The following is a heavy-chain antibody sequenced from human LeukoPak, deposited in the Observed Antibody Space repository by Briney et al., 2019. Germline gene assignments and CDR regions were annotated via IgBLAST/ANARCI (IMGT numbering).Heavy chain of an antibody. V-gene: IGHV3-9*01. CDR2: ISWNSGSI. J-gene: IGHJ4*02. CDR1: GFTFDDYA. CDR3: AKGPWELLQPTYFDY. Sequence: GGSLRLSCAASGFTFDDYAMHWVRQAPGKGLEWVSGISWNSGSIGYADSVKGRFTISRDNAKNSLYLQMNSLRAEDTALYYCAKGPWELLQPTYFDYWGQGTLVTVSS. D-gene: IGHD1-26*01.